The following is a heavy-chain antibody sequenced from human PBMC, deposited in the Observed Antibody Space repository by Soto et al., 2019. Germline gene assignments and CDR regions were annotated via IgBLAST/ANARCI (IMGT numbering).Heavy chain of an antibody. CDR1: GITYTTYA. V-gene: IGHV1-3*04. D-gene: IGHD5-12*01. J-gene: IGHJ5*02. Sequence: QVQLVQSGAEVKKPGASVKVSCKASGITYTTYAIHWVRQAPGQGLEWMGWINTGNGNTRYSQRFQGRVTLTTDTSASKAYLDLSSLKSEATAVYYCARAISGYVTWGQGTLITVSS. CDR2: INTGNGNT. CDR3: ARAISGYVT.